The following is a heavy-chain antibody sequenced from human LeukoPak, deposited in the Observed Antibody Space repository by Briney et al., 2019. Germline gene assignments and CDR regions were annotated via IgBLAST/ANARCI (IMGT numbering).Heavy chain of an antibody. V-gene: IGHV4-59*08. D-gene: IGHD2-2*01. CDR1: GGSISSYY. J-gene: IGHJ4*02. Sequence: KPSETLSLTCTVSGGSISSYYWSWIRQPPGKGLEWIGYIYYSGSTNYNPSLKSRVTISVDTSKNQFSLKLSSVTAADTAVYYCAEGYCSSTSCYGLSSSSYYFDYWGQGTLVTASS. CDR3: AEGYCSSTSCYGLSSSSYYFDY. CDR2: IYYSGST.